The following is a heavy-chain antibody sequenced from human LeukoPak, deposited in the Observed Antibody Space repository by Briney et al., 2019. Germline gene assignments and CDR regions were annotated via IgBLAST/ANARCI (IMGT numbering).Heavy chain of an antibody. J-gene: IGHJ4*02. CDR2: ISGSGGST. V-gene: IGHV3-23*01. CDR1: GFTFSSYA. Sequence: GGSLRLSCAASGFTFSSYAMGWVRQAPGKGLEWVSAISGSGGSTYYADSVKGRFTISRDNSKNTLYLQMNSLRAEDTAVSYCAKDSTTVTTPYDYWGQGTLVTVSS. CDR3: AKDSTTVTTPYDY. D-gene: IGHD4-17*01.